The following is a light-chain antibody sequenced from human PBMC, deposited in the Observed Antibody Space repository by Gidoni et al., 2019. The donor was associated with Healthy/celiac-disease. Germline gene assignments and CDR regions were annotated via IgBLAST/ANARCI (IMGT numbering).Light chain of an antibody. V-gene: IGKV4-1*01. Sequence: DIVMTQPPHSRLDRATINCKSSQSVLYSSNNKNYLAWYQQKPGQPPKLLIYWGSTRESGVPDRFSGSGSGTDFTLTISSLQAEDVAVYYCQQYYSTPRTFGQGTKVEIK. CDR3: QQYYSTPRT. CDR1: QSVLYSSNNKNY. J-gene: IGKJ1*01. CDR2: WGS.